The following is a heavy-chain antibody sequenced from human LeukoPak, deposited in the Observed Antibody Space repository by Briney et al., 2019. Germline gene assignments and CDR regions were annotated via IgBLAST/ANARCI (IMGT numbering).Heavy chain of an antibody. CDR2: IYYSGST. V-gene: IGHV4-39*07. CDR1: GGSISSSSYY. J-gene: IGHJ3*02. Sequence: SETLSLTCTVSGGSISSSSYYWGWIRQPPGKGLEWIGSIYYSGSTYYNPSLKSRVTISVDTSKNQFSLKLSSVTAADTAVYYCARDRLMVRGEVDAFDIWGQGTMVTVSS. D-gene: IGHD3-10*01. CDR3: ARDRLMVRGEVDAFDI.